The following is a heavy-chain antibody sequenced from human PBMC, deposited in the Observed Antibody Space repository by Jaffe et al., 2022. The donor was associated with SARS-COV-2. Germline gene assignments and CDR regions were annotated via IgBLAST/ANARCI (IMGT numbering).Heavy chain of an antibody. CDR3: ARGSLWFGENWFDP. V-gene: IGHV4-61*02. CDR1: GGSISSGSYY. CDR2: IYTSGST. D-gene: IGHD3-10*01. Sequence: QVQLQESGPGLVKPSQTLSLTCTVSGGSISSGSYYWSWIRQPAGKGLEWIGRIYTSGSTNYNPSLKSRVTISVDTSKNQFSLKLSSVTAADTAVYYCARGSLWFGENWFDPWGQGTLVTVSS. J-gene: IGHJ5*02.